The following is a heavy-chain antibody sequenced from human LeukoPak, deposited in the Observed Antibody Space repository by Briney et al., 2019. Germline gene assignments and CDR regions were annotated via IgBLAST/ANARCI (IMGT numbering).Heavy chain of an antibody. CDR3: ARGTTWYSSSSTQDY. CDR1: GGSFSGYY. J-gene: IGHJ4*02. V-gene: IGHV4-34*01. CDR2: INHSGST. D-gene: IGHD6-13*01. Sequence: SETLSLTCAVYGGSFSGYYWTWIRQPPEKGLEWIGEINHSGSTNYNPSLKSRVTISVDTSTSQFSLKLSSVTAADTAVYYCARGTTWYSSSSTQDYWGQGALVTVSS.